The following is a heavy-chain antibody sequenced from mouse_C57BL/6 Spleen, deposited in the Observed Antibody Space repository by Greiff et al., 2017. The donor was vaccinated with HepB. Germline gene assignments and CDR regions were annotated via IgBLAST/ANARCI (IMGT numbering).Heavy chain of an antibody. CDR2: IYPGSGNT. CDR1: GYSFTSYY. D-gene: IGHD1-1*01. CDR3: ARSYAGSTLDY. J-gene: IGHJ2*01. Sequence: LEESGPELVKPGASVKISCKASGYSFTSYYIHWVKQRPGQGLEWIGWIYPGSGNTKYNEKFKGKATLTADTSSSTAYMQLSSLTSEDSAVYYCARSYAGSTLDYWGQGTTRTVSS. V-gene: IGHV1-66*01.